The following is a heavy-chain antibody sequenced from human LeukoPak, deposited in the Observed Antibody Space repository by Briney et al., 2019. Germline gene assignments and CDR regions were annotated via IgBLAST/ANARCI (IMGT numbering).Heavy chain of an antibody. Sequence: SETLSLTCTVSGGSISSGDDYWSWIRQPPGKGLEWIGYNYYSGSAYYNPSLKSRVTISVDTSKNQFSLNLSSVTAADTAVYYCARGGVWFGEPINWFDPWGQGTLVTVSS. CDR3: ARGGVWFGEPINWFDP. J-gene: IGHJ5*02. V-gene: IGHV4-30-4*01. CDR1: GGSISSGDDY. D-gene: IGHD3-10*01. CDR2: NYYSGSA.